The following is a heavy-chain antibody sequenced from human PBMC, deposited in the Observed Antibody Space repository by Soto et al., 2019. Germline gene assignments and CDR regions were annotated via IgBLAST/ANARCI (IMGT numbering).Heavy chain of an antibody. CDR2: INPNSGGT. Sequence: ASVKVSCKASGYTFTGYYMHWVRQAPGQGLEWKGWINPNSGGTNYAKNFQGWVTLTRDSSISTAYMELSRLRSDDTALYSCARVYPTTGWVLIVYFLMDSVRTISDYYYYGMDVWGQGTTVTVSS. CDR1: GYTFTGYY. V-gene: IGHV1-2*04. CDR3: ARVYPTTGWVLIVYFLMDSVRTISDYYYYGMDV. D-gene: IGHD3-9*01. J-gene: IGHJ6*02.